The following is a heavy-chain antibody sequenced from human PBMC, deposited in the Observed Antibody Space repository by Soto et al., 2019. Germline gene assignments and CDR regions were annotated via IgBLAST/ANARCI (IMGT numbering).Heavy chain of an antibody. J-gene: IGHJ3*02. Sequence: EVQLVESGGGLVKPGGSLRLSCAASGFTFNKYYMNWVRQAPGKGLEWVSSLSSSGTYIYYADSVKGRFTISRDNAKNSLYLQMNSLRAEDTAVYYCARGALCSGSNCFGSGALDIWGQGTMVTVSS. V-gene: IGHV3-21*01. CDR3: ARGALCSGSNCFGSGALDI. CDR1: GFTFNKYY. D-gene: IGHD2-15*01. CDR2: LSSSGTYI.